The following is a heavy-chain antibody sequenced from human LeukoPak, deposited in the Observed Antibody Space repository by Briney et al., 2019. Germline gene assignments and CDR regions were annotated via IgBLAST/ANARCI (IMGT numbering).Heavy chain of an antibody. CDR2: IYWDDDK. V-gene: IGHV2-5*02. J-gene: IGHJ4*02. Sequence: SGPTLVKPTQTPTLTCTFSGFSLSTSGVGVGWIRQPPGKALEWLALIYWDDDKRYSPSLKSRLTITKDTSKNQVVLTMTNMDPVDTATYYCALSLYSGYGRYFDYWGQGTLVTVSS. D-gene: IGHD5-12*01. CDR1: GFSLSTSGVG. CDR3: ALSLYSGYGRYFDY.